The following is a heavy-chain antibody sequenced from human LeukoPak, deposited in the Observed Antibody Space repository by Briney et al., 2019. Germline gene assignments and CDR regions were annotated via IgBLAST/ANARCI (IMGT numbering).Heavy chain of an antibody. CDR3: ARVPRQQHPEY. D-gene: IGHD6-13*01. CDR1: GFTFSSYG. V-gene: IGHV3-33*01. J-gene: IGHJ4*02. Sequence: PGGSLRLSCAASGFTFSSYGMHWVRQAPGKGLEWVAVIWYDGSNKYYADSVKGRFTISRDNSKNTLYLQMNSLRAEDTAVYYCARVPRQQHPEYWGQGTLVTVSS. CDR2: IWYDGSNK.